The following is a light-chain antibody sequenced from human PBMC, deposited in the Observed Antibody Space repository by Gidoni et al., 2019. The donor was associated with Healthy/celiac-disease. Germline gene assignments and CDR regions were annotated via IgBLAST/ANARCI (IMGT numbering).Light chain of an antibody. J-gene: IGKJ1*01. CDR3: QQYNSYPWT. CDR2: KAS. CDR1: QSISSW. Sequence: DIQMTQSPSTLSASLGDRVTSTCRASQSISSWLAWYKQKPGKAPKLLIYKASSLESGVPSRFSGSGSGTEFTLTISSLQPDDFATYYCQQYNSYPWTFGQGTKVEIK. V-gene: IGKV1-5*03.